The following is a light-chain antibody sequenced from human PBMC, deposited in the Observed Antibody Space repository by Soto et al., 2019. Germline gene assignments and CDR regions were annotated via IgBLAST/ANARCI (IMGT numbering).Light chain of an antibody. CDR1: QTISSW. Sequence: DIQMTQSPYTLSVSVGDRVTITCRASQTISSWLAWYQQKPGKAPKLLIYKASTLKSGVPSRFSGSGSETEFTLTISILQPEDFATYYRLQHYSYPRTFGQGTKADIK. CDR2: KAS. J-gene: IGKJ1*01. V-gene: IGKV1-5*03. CDR3: LQHYSYPRT.